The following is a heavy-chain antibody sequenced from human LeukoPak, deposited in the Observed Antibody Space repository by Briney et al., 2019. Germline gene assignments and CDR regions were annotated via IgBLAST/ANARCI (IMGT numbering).Heavy chain of an antibody. V-gene: IGHV1-18*01. Sequence: GASVKVSCKASGYTFTSYGISWVRQAPGQGLEWMGWISAYNGNTNYAQKLQGRVTMTTDTSTSTAYMELSRLRSDDTAVYYCARDFIAAAGIAHSFDIWGQGTMVTVSS. CDR1: GYTFTSYG. CDR2: ISAYNGNT. J-gene: IGHJ3*02. CDR3: ARDFIAAAGIAHSFDI. D-gene: IGHD6-13*01.